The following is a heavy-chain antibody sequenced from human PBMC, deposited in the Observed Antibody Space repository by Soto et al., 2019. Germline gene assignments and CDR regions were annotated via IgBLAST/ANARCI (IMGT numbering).Heavy chain of an antibody. CDR3: ARDSSGMNWFDP. J-gene: IGHJ5*02. D-gene: IGHD1-26*01. CDR2: IYYSGST. Sequence: SETLSLTCTVSGGSISSYYWSWIRQPPGKGLEWIGYIYYSGSTNYNPSLKSRVTISVDTSKNQFSLKLSSVTAADTAVYYCARDSSGMNWFDPWGQGTLVTVSS. V-gene: IGHV4-59*01. CDR1: GGSISSYY.